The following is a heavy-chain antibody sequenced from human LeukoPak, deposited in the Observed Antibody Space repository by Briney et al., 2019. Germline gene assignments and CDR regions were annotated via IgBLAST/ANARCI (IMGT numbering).Heavy chain of an antibody. Sequence: SETLSLTCTVSGGSISSYYWSWIRQPAGKGLEWIGRIYTSGSTNYNPSLKSRVTMSVDTSKNQLSLKLSSVTAADTAVYYCARNHYDILTGYYNRAFDIWGQGTMVTVSS. V-gene: IGHV4-4*07. D-gene: IGHD3-9*01. CDR3: ARNHYDILTGYYNRAFDI. CDR1: GGSISSYY. CDR2: IYTSGST. J-gene: IGHJ3*02.